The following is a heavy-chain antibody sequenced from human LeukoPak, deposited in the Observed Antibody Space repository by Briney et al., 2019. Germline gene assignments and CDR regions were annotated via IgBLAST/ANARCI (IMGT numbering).Heavy chain of an antibody. D-gene: IGHD3-10*01. J-gene: IGHJ4*02. V-gene: IGHV3-11*01. CDR1: GFTFSDYY. CDR2: ISSSGTTI. CDR3: ARDYISTFDY. Sequence: GGSLRLSCAASGFTFSDYYMSWIRQAPGKGLEWVSYISSSGTTISYTDSVKGRFTISRDNAKNSLYLQMNSLRAEDTAVYYCARDYISTFDYWGQGTLVTVSS.